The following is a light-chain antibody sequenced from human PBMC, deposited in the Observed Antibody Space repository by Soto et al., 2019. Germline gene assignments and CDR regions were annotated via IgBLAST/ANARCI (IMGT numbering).Light chain of an antibody. Sequence: DIEMTQSPSTLSASAGERAAISCRASQSVSRILNWYQQKPGKAPNLLIYAASTLQTGVPARFSGGGSGTALPLSISSLQPEDVVTYYCKQRYSTPRTFGQGTKVDIK. CDR2: AAS. CDR1: QSVSRI. J-gene: IGKJ1*01. CDR3: KQRYSTPRT. V-gene: IGKV1-39*01.